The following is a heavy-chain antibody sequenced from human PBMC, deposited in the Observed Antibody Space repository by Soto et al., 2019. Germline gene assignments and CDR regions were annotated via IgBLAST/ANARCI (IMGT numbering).Heavy chain of an antibody. CDR1: GDSISNSNYY. D-gene: IGHD3-22*01. CDR2: IYYSGIT. J-gene: IGHJ5*02. CDR3: ARSNSGYYKWFDP. Sequence: TLSLTCTVSGDSISNSNYYWGWIRQPPGMGLECIANIYYSGITYYNPSLKSRVAISVDTSKNQFSLKLSSVTAADTAIYYCARSNSGYYKWFDPWGQG. V-gene: IGHV4-39*01.